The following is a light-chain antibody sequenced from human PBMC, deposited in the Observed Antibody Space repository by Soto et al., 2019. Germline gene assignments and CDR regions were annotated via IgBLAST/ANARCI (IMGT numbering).Light chain of an antibody. J-gene: IGKJ4*01. Sequence: IVLTPSPGTLSLSPVEGATLSCRASQSVTSSYLAWYQQKPGQAPRLLIYGASSRATGIPDRFSGSGSGTDFTLTISRLEPEDFAVYYCQQYGSSPPLSFGGGTKVDIK. CDR2: GAS. CDR1: QSVTSSY. CDR3: QQYGSSPPLS. V-gene: IGKV3-20*01.